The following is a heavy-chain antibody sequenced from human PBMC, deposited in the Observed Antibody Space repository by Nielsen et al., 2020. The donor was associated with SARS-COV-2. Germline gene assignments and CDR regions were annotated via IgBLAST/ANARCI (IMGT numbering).Heavy chain of an antibody. CDR2: FDPEDGET. CDR1: GYTLTVLS. J-gene: IGHJ5*02. D-gene: IGHD6-13*01. V-gene: IGHV1-24*01. Sequence: ASVKVSCKVSGYTLTVLSMHWVRQAPGKGLEWMGGFDPEDGETIYAQKFQGRVTMTEDTSTDTAYMELSSLRSEDTAVYYCATAPGIAAATTGWFDPWGQGTLGTVSS. CDR3: ATAPGIAAATTGWFDP.